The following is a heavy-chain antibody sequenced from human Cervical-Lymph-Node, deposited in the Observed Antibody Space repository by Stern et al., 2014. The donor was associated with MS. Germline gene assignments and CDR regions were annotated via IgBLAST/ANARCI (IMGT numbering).Heavy chain of an antibody. CDR2: ISYGGSDQ. V-gene: IGHV3-30*18. J-gene: IGHJ1*01. Sequence: VHLVESGGGVVQPGRSLRLSCAASGFTFGRYGMHWVRQTPGKGLEWVAVISYGGSDQSYAVSVKGRFTISRDNSKNTLYLQMNSLRPEDTAVYYCAKDSSYSSGWSEYLQDWGQGTLVTVSS. CDR3: AKDSSYSSGWSEYLQD. CDR1: GFTFGRYG. D-gene: IGHD6-19*01.